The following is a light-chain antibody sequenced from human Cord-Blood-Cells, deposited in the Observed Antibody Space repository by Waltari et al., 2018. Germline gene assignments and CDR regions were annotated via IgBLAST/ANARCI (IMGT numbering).Light chain of an antibody. CDR1: QSISSY. V-gene: IGKV1-39*01. J-gene: IGKJ2*01. Sequence: DIQMTQSPSSLSASVGDRVTITCRASQSISSYLNWYKQKPGKAPKLLIYAASSLQSGVPSRFSGSGSGTDFTLTNSSLQPEDFATYYCQQSYSTPYTFGQGTKLEIK. CDR2: AAS. CDR3: QQSYSTPYT.